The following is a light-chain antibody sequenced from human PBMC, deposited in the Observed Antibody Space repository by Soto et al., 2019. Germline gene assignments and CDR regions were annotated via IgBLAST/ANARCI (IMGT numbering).Light chain of an antibody. J-gene: IGLJ3*02. CDR3: SSYTTSDTWV. CDR2: EVT. CDR1: SSDIGAYNH. V-gene: IGLV2-14*01. Sequence: QSALTQPPSVSGSPGQSITISCTGTSSDIGAYNHVSWYQQYPGKAPTLMIYEVTNRPSGVSSRFSGSKSGNTASLTISGLQAEDEGDYYCSSYTTSDTWVFGGGTKVTVL.